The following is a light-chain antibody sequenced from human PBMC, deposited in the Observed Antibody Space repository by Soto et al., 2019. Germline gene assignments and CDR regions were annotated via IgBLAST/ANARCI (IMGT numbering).Light chain of an antibody. V-gene: IGKV3D-15*01. CDR1: QSVTSS. Sequence: MTQSPSTLSASVGDRVTITCRASQSVTSSLAWFQQKPGQAPRLLIYGASTRAFGVPDRFSGSGSETDFTLDISRVDPEDFAIYYCCSSVTFGQGTRLEIK. CDR3: CSSVT. J-gene: IGKJ5*01. CDR2: GAS.